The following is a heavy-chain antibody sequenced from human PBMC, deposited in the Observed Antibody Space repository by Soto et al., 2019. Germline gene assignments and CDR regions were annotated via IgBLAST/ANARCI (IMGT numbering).Heavy chain of an antibody. Sequence: EVQLVESGGGLVQPGGSLRLSCAASGFTFSNFWMSWVRQAPGKGLEWVASIKSDGSERSHVDAVRGRFSISRDNARNSLYLQMNCLRADDTAVYYCARDVIWGQGSRVTVSS. CDR3: ARDVI. CDR1: GFTFSNFW. J-gene: IGHJ4*02. V-gene: IGHV3-7*05. CDR2: IKSDGSER.